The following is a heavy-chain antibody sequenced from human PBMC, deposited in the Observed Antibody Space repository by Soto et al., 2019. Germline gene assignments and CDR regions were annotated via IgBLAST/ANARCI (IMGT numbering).Heavy chain of an antibody. D-gene: IGHD6-6*01. CDR3: ARQSSIAARRRFDP. CDR2: IYYSGST. Sequence: PSETLSLTCTVSGGSISSYYWSWIRQPPGKGLEWIGYIYYSGSTNYNPSLKSRVTISVDTSKNQFSLKLSSVTAADTAVYYCARQSSIAARRRFDPWGQGTLVTVSS. V-gene: IGHV4-59*01. CDR1: GGSISSYY. J-gene: IGHJ5*02.